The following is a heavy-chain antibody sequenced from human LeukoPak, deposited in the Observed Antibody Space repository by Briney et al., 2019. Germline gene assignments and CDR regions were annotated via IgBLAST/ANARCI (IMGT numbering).Heavy chain of an antibody. Sequence: GGSLRLSCAASGFTFSSYAMSWVRQAPGKGLEWVSVISGSGGSTYYADSVKGRFTISRDNSKNTAYLQMNSLRAEDTAVYYCAKDEDGNTAMVVSYWGQGTLVTVSS. CDR1: GFTFSSYA. D-gene: IGHD5-18*01. J-gene: IGHJ4*02. CDR2: ISGSGGST. V-gene: IGHV3-23*01. CDR3: AKDEDGNTAMVVSY.